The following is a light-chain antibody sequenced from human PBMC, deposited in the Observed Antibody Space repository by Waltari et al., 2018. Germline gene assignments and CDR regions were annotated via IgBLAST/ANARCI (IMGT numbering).Light chain of an antibody. CDR1: QSIFRSSNNKNH. V-gene: IGKV4-1*01. J-gene: IGKJ4*01. Sequence: DIVMTQSPDSLSVSLGERVTLSCKSSQSIFRSSNNKNHLPWYQQKPGQPPKLLIYWASTRESGVPDRFSGSGSGTDFTLTISGLQAEDVAVYYCHQCYSSPRAFGGGTKVEIK. CDR3: HQCYSSPRA. CDR2: WAS.